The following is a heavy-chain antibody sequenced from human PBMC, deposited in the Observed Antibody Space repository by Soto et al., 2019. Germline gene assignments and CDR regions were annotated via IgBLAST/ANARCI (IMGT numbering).Heavy chain of an antibody. Sequence: QVQLVESGGGVVQPGRSLRLSCAASGFSFSNNGMHWVRQAPGKGLEWVAIISYEGSKKYYADSVKGRFTISRDNSKNTLFLQMNSLRVEDPAVFYCAKDRVESGLGEIDYWGQGTLVTVSS. J-gene: IGHJ4*02. D-gene: IGHD3-16*01. CDR1: GFSFSNNG. CDR2: ISYEGSKK. V-gene: IGHV3-30*18. CDR3: AKDRVESGLGEIDY.